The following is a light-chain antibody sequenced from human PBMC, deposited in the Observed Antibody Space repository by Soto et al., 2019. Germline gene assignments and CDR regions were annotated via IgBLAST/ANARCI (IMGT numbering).Light chain of an antibody. CDR1: TGTVTSGHY. CDR2: STD. CDR3: LLYYGGAVV. V-gene: IGLV7-43*01. Sequence: QAVVTQEPSLTVSPGGTVTLTCASSTGTVTSGHYPNWLQQKPGQAPRALIYSTDTIHSWTPARFSGSVLGGKAALTLSGVQPEDEADYYCLLYYGGAVVFGGGTKLTVL. J-gene: IGLJ2*01.